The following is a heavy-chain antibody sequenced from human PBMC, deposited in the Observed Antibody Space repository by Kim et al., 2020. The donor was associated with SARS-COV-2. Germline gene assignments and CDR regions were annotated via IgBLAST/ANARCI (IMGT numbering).Heavy chain of an antibody. D-gene: IGHD6-19*01. CDR1: GYTFTGYY. Sequence: ASVKVSCKASGYTFTGYYMHWVRQAPGQGLEWMGWINPNSGGTNYAQKFQGRVTMTRDTSISTAYMELSRLRSDDTAVYYCAREKIAVAGTDFDYWGQGTLGTVSS. V-gene: IGHV1-2*02. J-gene: IGHJ4*02. CDR2: INPNSGGT. CDR3: AREKIAVAGTDFDY.